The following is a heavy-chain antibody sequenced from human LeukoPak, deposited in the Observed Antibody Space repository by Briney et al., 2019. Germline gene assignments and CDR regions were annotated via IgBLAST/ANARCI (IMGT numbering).Heavy chain of an antibody. V-gene: IGHV3-49*04. J-gene: IGHJ4*02. CDR2: IRSKAYGGTT. CDR1: GFTFGDYA. Sequence: GGSLRLSCTASGFTFGDYAMSWVRQAPGKGLEWVGFIRSKAYGGTTEYAASVKGRFTISRDDSKSIAYLQMNSLRAEDTAVYYCANTPLYGSGSYYIRDYWGQGTLVTVSS. D-gene: IGHD3-10*01. CDR3: ANTPLYGSGSYYIRDY.